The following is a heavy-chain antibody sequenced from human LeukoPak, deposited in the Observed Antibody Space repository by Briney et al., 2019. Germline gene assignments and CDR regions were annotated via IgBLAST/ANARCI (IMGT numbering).Heavy chain of an antibody. CDR3: ARGPRYAY. CDR1: GGSFSGYY. J-gene: IGHJ4*02. CDR2: INHSGST. Sequence: SETLSLTCAVYGGSFSGYYWSWIRQPPGKGLEWIGEINHSGSTSYNPSLKSRVTISVDTSKNQFSLKLSSVTAADTAVYYCARGPRYAYWGQGTLVTVSS. V-gene: IGHV4-34*01. D-gene: IGHD1-1*01.